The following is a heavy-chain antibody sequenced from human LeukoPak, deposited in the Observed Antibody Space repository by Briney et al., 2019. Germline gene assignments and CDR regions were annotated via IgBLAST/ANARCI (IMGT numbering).Heavy chain of an antibody. D-gene: IGHD4-23*01. CDR2: IFRSGNT. J-gene: IGHJ4*02. CDR1: GVTLSSYG. CDR3: ARRHGGKGGFDY. V-gene: IGHV4-30-2*01. Sequence: LRLSCAASGVTLSSYGMRWVRQAPGKGLEWIGYIFRSGNTYYNPSLRGRVTVSVDRSMYQFSLKLTSVTAADSAMYFCARRHGGKGGFDYWGQGTLVTVSS.